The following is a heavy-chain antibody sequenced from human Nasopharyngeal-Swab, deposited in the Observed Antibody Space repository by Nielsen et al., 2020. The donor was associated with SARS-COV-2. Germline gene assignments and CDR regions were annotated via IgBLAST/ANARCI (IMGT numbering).Heavy chain of an antibody. J-gene: IGHJ4*02. V-gene: IGHV3-49*02. CDR3: TRGGDCSGGSCQTWIQLWADY. D-gene: IGHD2-15*01. Sequence: WIRQHPGKGMEWVGFIRSKAYGGTTEYAASVKGRFTISRDDSKSIAYLQMNSLKTEDTAVYYCTRGGDCSGGSCQTWIQLWADYWGQGTLVTVSS. CDR2: IRSKAYGGTT.